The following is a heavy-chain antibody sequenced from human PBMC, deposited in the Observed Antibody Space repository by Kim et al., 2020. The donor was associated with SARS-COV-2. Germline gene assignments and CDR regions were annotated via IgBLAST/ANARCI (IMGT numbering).Heavy chain of an antibody. CDR1: RFTFSNYA. Sequence: GGSLRLSCTASRFTFSNYAMNWVRQAPGKGLEWVSSISGTGTYTYYADSVKGRFTISRDNFQSTLYLQMNSLRVEDTAVYYCAKSSWVVVPAAPRYYFDSRGPGTLVTVSS. CDR3: AKSSWVVVPAAPRYYFDS. J-gene: IGHJ4*02. CDR2: ISGTGTYT. D-gene: IGHD2-2*01. V-gene: IGHV3-23*01.